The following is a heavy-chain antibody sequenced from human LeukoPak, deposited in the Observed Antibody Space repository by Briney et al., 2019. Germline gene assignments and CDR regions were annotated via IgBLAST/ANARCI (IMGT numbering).Heavy chain of an antibody. J-gene: IGHJ3*02. CDR2: IYPGDSDT. CDR3: ARQGQQLVPFDAFDI. D-gene: IGHD6-13*01. CDR1: GYSFTSYW. Sequence: GESLKISCKGSGYSFTSYWIGWVRQMPGKGLEWMGIIYPGDSDTRYSPSFQGQVTISADKSISTAYLQWSSLKASDTAMYYCARQGQQLVPFDAFDIWGQGTMVTVSS. V-gene: IGHV5-51*01.